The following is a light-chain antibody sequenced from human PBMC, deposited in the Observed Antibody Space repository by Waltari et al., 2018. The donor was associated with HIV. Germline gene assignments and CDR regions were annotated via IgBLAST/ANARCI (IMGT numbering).Light chain of an antibody. CDR1: SSHIGSNY. CDR2: RNN. CDR3: AAWGDSLTSYV. V-gene: IGLV1-47*01. J-gene: IGLJ1*01. Sequence: QSVLTQPPSASGTPGQRVTISCSGSSSHIGSNYVYWYQQLPGTAPKLLIYRNNQRPSGVPDRFSGSKSGTSASLAISGLRSEDEADYYCAAWGDSLTSYVFGTGTKVTVL.